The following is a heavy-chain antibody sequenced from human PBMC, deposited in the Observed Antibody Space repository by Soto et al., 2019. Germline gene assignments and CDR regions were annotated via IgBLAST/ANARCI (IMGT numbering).Heavy chain of an antibody. D-gene: IGHD4-17*01. CDR3: ARGATVTQYDY. J-gene: IGHJ4*02. V-gene: IGHV4-61*01. Sequence: QVQLQESGPGLVKPSETLSLTCTFPGVSVSSGSFYWAWIRQPPRKGLEWIGFGSYSGTTNYKPSLKSRVTISVDTSRSQISLKVSSLTAADTAVYYCARGATVTQYDYWGQGTLVTVSS. CDR1: GVSVSSGSFY. CDR2: GSYSGTT.